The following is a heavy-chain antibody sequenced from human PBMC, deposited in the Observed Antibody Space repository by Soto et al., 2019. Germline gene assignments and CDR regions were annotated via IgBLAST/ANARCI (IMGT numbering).Heavy chain of an antibody. CDR3: ARPTFGGGRGYYIDY. V-gene: IGHV3-33*01. CDR1: GFTFSSYG. Sequence: QVQLVESGGGVVQPGRSLRLSCAASGFTFSSYGMHWVRQAPGKGLEWVAVIWYDGSNKYYADSVKGRFTISRDNSKNTLYLQMNRLRAEDTAVYYGARPTFGGGRGYYIDYWGQGTLVTVSS. CDR2: IWYDGSNK. D-gene: IGHD3-10*01. J-gene: IGHJ4*02.